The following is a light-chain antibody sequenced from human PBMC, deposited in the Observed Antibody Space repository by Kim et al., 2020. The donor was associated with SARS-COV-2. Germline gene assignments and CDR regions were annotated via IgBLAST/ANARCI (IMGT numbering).Light chain of an antibody. CDR1: QSISTY. V-gene: IGKV1-39*01. CDR2: AES. J-gene: IGKJ1*01. Sequence: DIQMTQSPSSLSASVGDRVTITCRANQSISTYLNGYQHKPGKAPKFLIYAESSLQSGVPSRFSGSGSGTDFSLTISNLQPEDFATYYCQKSYSTPSWTFGQGTKVDIK. CDR3: QKSYSTPSWT.